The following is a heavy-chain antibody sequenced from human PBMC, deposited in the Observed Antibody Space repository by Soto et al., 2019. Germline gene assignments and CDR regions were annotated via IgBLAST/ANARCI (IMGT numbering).Heavy chain of an antibody. Sequence: ASVKVSCKASGYTFTSYDINWVRQATGQGLEWMGLMNPNSVNTGYAQKFQGRVTMTRNTSISTAYMELSSLRFEDMAVYYCAGVVTMVRGVIGYWGQGTLVTVSS. CDR1: GYTFTSYD. J-gene: IGHJ4*02. CDR2: MNPNSVNT. V-gene: IGHV1-8*01. CDR3: AGVVTMVRGVIGY. D-gene: IGHD3-10*01.